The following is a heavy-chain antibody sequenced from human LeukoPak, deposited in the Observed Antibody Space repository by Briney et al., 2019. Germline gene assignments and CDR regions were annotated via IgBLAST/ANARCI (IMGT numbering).Heavy chain of an antibody. J-gene: IGHJ5*02. Sequence: SETLSLTCAVYGGSFSGYYWSWIRQPPGKGLEWIGEINHSGSTNYNPSLKGRVTISVDTSKNQFSLKLSSVTAADTAVYYCARGYDFWSGYTYNWFDPWGQGTLVTVSS. D-gene: IGHD3-3*01. V-gene: IGHV4-34*01. CDR1: GGSFSGYY. CDR3: ARGYDFWSGYTYNWFDP. CDR2: INHSGST.